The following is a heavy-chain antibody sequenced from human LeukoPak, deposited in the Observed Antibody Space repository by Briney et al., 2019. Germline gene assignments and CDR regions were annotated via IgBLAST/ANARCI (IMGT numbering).Heavy chain of an antibody. J-gene: IGHJ4*02. V-gene: IGHV3-21*01. CDR2: FGTRSSSI. CDR3: ARENDQGFDY. CDR1: GFTFSNYA. Sequence: GGSLRLSCAASGFTFSNYAMNWVRQAPGKGLEWVSSFGTRSSSIYYAHSVTGRFIVSRDNAKNSLFLQMNSLRAEDTAVYYCARENDQGFDYWGQGTLVAVSS. D-gene: IGHD3-16*01.